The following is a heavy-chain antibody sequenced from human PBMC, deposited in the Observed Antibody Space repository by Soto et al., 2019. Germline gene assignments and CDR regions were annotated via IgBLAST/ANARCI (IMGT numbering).Heavy chain of an antibody. CDR3: ARVTQGTVTSDY. CDR1: GYTLRTHG. V-gene: IGHV1-18*01. D-gene: IGHD4-17*01. CDR2: ISAYNGFT. J-gene: IGHJ4*02. Sequence: QVELEQSGAEVKEPGASVKVSCKASGYTLRTHGISWVRQAPGQGLEWMGWISAYNGFTRYAQNFQGRVTLTTDTSINTAYMELRSLRSDDTAVYYCARVTQGTVTSDYWGQGTLVTVSS.